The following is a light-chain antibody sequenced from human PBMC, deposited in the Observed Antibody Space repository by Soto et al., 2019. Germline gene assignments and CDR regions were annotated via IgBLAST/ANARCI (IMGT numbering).Light chain of an antibody. CDR3: SSYTSSSTPIYV. V-gene: IGLV2-14*01. J-gene: IGLJ1*01. CDR2: DVS. CDR1: SSDVGGYNY. Sequence: QSVLTQPASVSGSLGQSITISCTGTSSDVGGYNYVSWYQQHPGKAPKLMIYDVSNRPSGVSNRFSGSKSGNTASLTISGLQAEDEADYYCSSYTSSSTPIYVFGTGTKVTVL.